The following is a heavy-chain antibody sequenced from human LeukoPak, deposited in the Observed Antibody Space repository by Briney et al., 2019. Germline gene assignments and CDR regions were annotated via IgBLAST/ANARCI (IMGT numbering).Heavy chain of an antibody. CDR2: IIPIFGPA. CDR3: AGTHNFGSTSALDY. V-gene: IGHV1-69*05. CDR1: GGTFSSYA. J-gene: IGHJ4*02. D-gene: IGHD2-2*01. Sequence: ASVKVSCXASGGTFSSYAISWVRQAPGQGLEWMGGIIPIFGPANYEQKFQGRVTITTDESTSTAYMELSSLRSEDTAVYYCAGTHNFGSTSALDYWGQGTLVTVSS.